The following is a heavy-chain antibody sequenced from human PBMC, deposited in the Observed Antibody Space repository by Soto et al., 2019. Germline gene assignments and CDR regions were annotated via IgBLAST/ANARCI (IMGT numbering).Heavy chain of an antibody. J-gene: IGHJ6*03. CDR2: INHSGST. CDR1: GGSFSGYY. V-gene: IGHV4-34*01. CDR3: AGDRSRFYDFWSGQDYYYYMDV. D-gene: IGHD3-3*01. Sequence: SETLSLTCAVYGGSFSGYYWSWIRQPPGKGLEWIGEINHSGSTNYNPSLKSRVTISVDTSKNQFSLKLSSVTAADTAVYYCAGDRSRFYDFWSGQDYYYYMDVWGKGTTVTVSS.